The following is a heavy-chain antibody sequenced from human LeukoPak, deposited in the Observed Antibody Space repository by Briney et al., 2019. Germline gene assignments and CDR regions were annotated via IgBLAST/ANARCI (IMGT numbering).Heavy chain of an antibody. CDR3: GKDIALRAVDAFDI. V-gene: IGHV3-43D*03. Sequence: GGSLRLSCAASGFTFDDYAMHWVRQAPGKGLEWISLITWDGGHTDYAKSVKGRFTVSRDNSRSSLYLQMNSLTVEDTALYYCGKDIALRAVDAFDIWGQGTMVTVSS. CDR2: ITWDGGHT. D-gene: IGHD3-16*01. J-gene: IGHJ3*02. CDR1: GFTFDDYA.